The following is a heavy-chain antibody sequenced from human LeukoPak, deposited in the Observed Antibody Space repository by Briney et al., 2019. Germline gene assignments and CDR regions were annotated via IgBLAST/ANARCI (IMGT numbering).Heavy chain of an antibody. Sequence: SETLALTCTVSGGSISSYYWSWIRQPAGKGLEWIVRIYTSGSTNYNPSLKSRVTMSVDTAKNQFSLKLSSVTPADTAVYYCARDDSSGYYSYNAFDIWGQGTMVTVSS. V-gene: IGHV4-4*07. CDR2: IYTSGST. CDR1: GGSISSYY. CDR3: ARDDSSGYYSYNAFDI. J-gene: IGHJ3*02. D-gene: IGHD3-22*01.